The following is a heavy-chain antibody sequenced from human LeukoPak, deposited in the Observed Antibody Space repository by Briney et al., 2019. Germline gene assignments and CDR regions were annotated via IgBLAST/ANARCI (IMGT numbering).Heavy chain of an antibody. Sequence: ASVKVSCKASGYTFTGYYIHWVRQAPGQGLEWMGRINPNSGGTNYAQNFQGGVTMTRDTSINTAYMELGRLRSDDTAVYYCAASIMVVAAMDAFDIWGQGTRVTVSS. D-gene: IGHD2-15*01. V-gene: IGHV1-2*06. CDR2: INPNSGGT. CDR3: AASIMVVAAMDAFDI. CDR1: GYTFTGYY. J-gene: IGHJ3*02.